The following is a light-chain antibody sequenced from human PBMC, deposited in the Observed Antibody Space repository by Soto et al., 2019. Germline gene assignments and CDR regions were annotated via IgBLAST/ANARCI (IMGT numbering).Light chain of an antibody. CDR1: QSISYS. Sequence: IRLKQSPATLSLTQGERATLSCRASQSISYSLAWYQQKPGQAPRLLIHDASSRVTGVPARFSGSGSETDFTLTISSLQPEDFAVYYCQQRGNWHPPISFGQRTLLAI. CDR3: QQRGNWHPPIS. CDR2: DAS. V-gene: IGKV3-11*01. J-gene: IGKJ5*01.